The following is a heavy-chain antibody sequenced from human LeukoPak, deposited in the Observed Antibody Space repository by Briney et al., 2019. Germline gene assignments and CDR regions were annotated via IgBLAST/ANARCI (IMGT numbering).Heavy chain of an antibody. D-gene: IGHD3-10*01. CDR2: INHSGST. V-gene: IGHV4-34*01. J-gene: IGHJ4*02. CDR3: AREPSYFYGSGSYPDY. CDR1: GGSFSGYY. Sequence: SSETLSLTCAVYGGSFSGYYWSWIRQPPGKGLEWIGEINHSGSTNYNPSLKSRVTISVDTSKNQSSLKLSSVTAADTAVYYCAREPSYFYGSGSYPDYWGQGTLVTVSS.